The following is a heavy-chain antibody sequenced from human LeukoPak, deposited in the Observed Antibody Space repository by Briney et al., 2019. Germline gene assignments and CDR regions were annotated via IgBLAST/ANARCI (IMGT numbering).Heavy chain of an antibody. CDR1: RFTFTRYA. V-gene: IGHV3-23*01. CDR3: AKDQYCSNGVCWYWYFDL. J-gene: IGHJ2*01. Sequence: GGSLRLSCAASRFTFTRYAMIWLRQAPGKGLVCVSAICYSGGCTYYADSVKGRFTISRDNSKNTLYLQMTSLRAEDTVVYYCAKDQYCSNGVCWYWYFDLWGRGTLVTVSS. CDR2: ICYSGGCT. D-gene: IGHD2-8*01.